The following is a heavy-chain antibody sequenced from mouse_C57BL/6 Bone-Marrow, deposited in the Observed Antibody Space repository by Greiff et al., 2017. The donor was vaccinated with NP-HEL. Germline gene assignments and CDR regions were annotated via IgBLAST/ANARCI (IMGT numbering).Heavy chain of an antibody. J-gene: IGHJ4*01. CDR2: IYPGDGDT. Sequence: QVQLQQSGPELVKPGASVKISCKASGYAFSSSWMNWVKQRPGKGLEWIGRIYPGDGDTNYNGKFKGKATLAADKSSSTAYMQLSSLTSEDSAVYFCARLGEGNAMDYWGQGTSVTVSS. CDR3: ARLGEGNAMDY. CDR1: GYAFSSSW. V-gene: IGHV1-82*01.